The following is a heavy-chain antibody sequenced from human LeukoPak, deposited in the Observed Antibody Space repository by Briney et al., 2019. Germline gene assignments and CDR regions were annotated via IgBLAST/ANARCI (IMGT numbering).Heavy chain of an antibody. J-gene: IGHJ6*02. Sequence: ASVKVSCKASGYTFTSYDINWVRQATGQGLEWMGWMNPNSGNTGYAQKFQGRVTMTRDTSISTAYMELSRLRSDDTAVYYCARGSRTQPAMDVWGQGTTVTVSS. CDR3: ARGSRTQPAMDV. D-gene: IGHD1-14*01. CDR2: MNPNSGNT. V-gene: IGHV1-8*01. CDR1: GYTFTSYD.